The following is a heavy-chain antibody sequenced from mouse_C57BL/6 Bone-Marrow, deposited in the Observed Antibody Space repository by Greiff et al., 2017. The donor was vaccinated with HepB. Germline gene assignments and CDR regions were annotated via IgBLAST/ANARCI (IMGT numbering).Heavy chain of an antibody. D-gene: IGHD1-1*01. Sequence: QVQLQQSGAELVRPGASVTLSCKASGYTFTDYEMHWVKQTPVRGLKWIGAIDPETGGTAYNQKFKGKAILTADKSSSTAYMELRSLTSEDSAVYYGTRSRGWYDGSPAWFAYWGQGTLVTVSA. J-gene: IGHJ3*01. CDR1: GYTFTDYE. V-gene: IGHV1-15*01. CDR2: IDPETGGT. CDR3: TRSRGWYDGSPAWFAY.